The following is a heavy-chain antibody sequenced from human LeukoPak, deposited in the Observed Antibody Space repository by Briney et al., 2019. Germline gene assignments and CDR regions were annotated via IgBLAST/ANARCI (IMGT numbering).Heavy chain of an antibody. CDR1: GYTFTRYD. CDR2: MNPNRGNT. J-gene: IGHJ4*02. Sequence: ASVKVSCKASGYTFTRYDINWVRQATGQGLEWMGWMNPNRGNTGYAQKFQGRVTMTRNTSISTAYMELRSLRSEDTAVYSCARGSKLFRVVVLRLFDYWGQGSLVTVYS. V-gene: IGHV1-8*01. CDR3: ARGSKLFRVVVLRLFDY. D-gene: IGHD3-22*01.